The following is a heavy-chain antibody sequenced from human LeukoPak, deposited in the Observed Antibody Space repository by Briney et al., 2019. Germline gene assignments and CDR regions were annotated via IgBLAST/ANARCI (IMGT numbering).Heavy chain of an antibody. J-gene: IGHJ4*02. D-gene: IGHD3-22*01. Sequence: SVKVSRKASGGTFSSYAISWVRQAPGQGLEWMGGIIPIFGTANYAQKFQGRVTITADESTSTAYMELSSLRSEDTAVYYCARGFLLADSSGYLYYWGQGTLVTVSS. CDR1: GGTFSSYA. CDR2: IIPIFGTA. CDR3: ARGFLLADSSGYLYY. V-gene: IGHV1-69*13.